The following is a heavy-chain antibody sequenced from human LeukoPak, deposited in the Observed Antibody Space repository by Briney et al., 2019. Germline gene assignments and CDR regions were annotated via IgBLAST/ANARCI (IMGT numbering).Heavy chain of an antibody. J-gene: IGHJ3*02. CDR2: ISGSGGST. CDR1: GFTFSSYA. CDR3: AKLSRDAFDI. V-gene: IGHV3-23*01. Sequence: PGGSLRLSCAASGFTFSSYAMSWVRQAPGKGLEWVSAISGSGGSTYYADSVKGRFTISRDNSNNRLYLQMNSLRAEDTAVYYCAKLSRDAFDIWGQGTMVTVSS.